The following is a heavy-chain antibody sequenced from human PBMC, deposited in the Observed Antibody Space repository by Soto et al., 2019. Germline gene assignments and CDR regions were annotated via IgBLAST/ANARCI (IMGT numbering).Heavy chain of an antibody. CDR1: GGTFSSYA. Sequence: QVQLVQSGAEVKKPGSSVKVSCKASGGTFSSYAXSXVXXXXGQGLEWMGGIIPIFGTANYAQKFQGRVTXXXXXXXXXXXXXXXXXXXXXXXXXXXXRARGNXWFDPWGQGTLVTVSS. J-gene: IGHJ5*02. CDR2: IIPIFGTA. V-gene: IGHV1-69*05. D-gene: IGHD2-15*01. CDR3: XRARGNXWFDP.